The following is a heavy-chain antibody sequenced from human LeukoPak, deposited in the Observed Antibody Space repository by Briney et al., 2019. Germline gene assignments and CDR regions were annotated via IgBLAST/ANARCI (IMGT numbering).Heavy chain of an antibody. J-gene: IGHJ4*02. D-gene: IGHD6-19*01. CDR1: GFTFSSYA. V-gene: IGHV3-48*04. CDR3: ARDPVAGPDY. Sequence: PGGSLRLSCAPSGFTFSSYAMSWVRQGPGKGLEWVSYISSSGSTIYYADSVKGRFTISRDNAKNSLYLQMNSLRAEDTAVYYCARDPVAGPDYWGQGTLVTVSS. CDR2: ISSSGSTI.